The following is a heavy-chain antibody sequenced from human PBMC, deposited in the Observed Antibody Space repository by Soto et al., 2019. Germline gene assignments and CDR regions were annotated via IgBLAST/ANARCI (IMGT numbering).Heavy chain of an antibody. J-gene: IGHJ4*02. D-gene: IGHD3-22*01. Sequence: PSETLSLTCLVSGFPISSTYSWGWIRQPPGKGLEWIGSISHSGTTSYSPSLTSRVSISVDTSKNQVSLKLTSVTAADTAVYFCARDRAYYESSGLYFDYWGQGTLVTVSS. V-gene: IGHV4-38-2*02. CDR1: GFPISSTYS. CDR2: ISHSGTT. CDR3: ARDRAYYESSGLYFDY.